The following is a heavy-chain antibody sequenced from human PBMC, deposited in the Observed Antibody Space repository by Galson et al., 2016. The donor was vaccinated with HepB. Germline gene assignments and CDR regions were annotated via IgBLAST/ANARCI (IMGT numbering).Heavy chain of an antibody. J-gene: IGHJ6*02. V-gene: IGHV3-23*01. CDR3: AKDQWAAGISAWYGMDV. D-gene: IGHD6-13*01. Sequence: SLRLSCAASVSTFRSYVMSWVRQAPGKGLEWVSAIRESGDTHYADSVKGRFTISRDNSMNTLYLQMNNLRAEDTAVYYCAKDQWAAGISAWYGMDVWGQGTTVTVSS. CDR1: VSTFRSYV. CDR2: IRESGDT.